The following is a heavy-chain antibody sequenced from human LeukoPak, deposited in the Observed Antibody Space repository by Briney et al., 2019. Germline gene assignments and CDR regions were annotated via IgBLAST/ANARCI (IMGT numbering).Heavy chain of an antibody. V-gene: IGHV1-69*04. CDR2: IIPVLGTA. CDR1: GGTFSSYA. D-gene: IGHD5-12*01. Sequence: ASVKVSCKASGGTFSSYAISWIRQAPGQGLEWMGRIIPVLGTANYAQKFQGRVTFTADKSTSTAYMELNSLRSEDTAVYYCARDRGYSGYDYLNYFDYWGQGTLVPVSS. J-gene: IGHJ4*02. CDR3: ARDRGYSGYDYLNYFDY.